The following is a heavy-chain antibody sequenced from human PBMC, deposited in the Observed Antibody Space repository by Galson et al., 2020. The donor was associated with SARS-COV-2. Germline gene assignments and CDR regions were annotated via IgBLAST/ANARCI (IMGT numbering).Heavy chain of an antibody. Sequence: SETLSLTCTVSGGSISSYYWSWIRQPLGKGLEWIGYIYYSGSTNYNPSLKSRVTISVDTSKNQFSLKLSSVTAADTAVYYCARLRKDDIVVVPVFDYWGQGTLVTVSS. CDR3: ARLRKDDIVVVPVFDY. V-gene: IGHV4-59*08. CDR2: IYYSGST. J-gene: IGHJ4*02. CDR1: GGSISSYY. D-gene: IGHD2-2*01.